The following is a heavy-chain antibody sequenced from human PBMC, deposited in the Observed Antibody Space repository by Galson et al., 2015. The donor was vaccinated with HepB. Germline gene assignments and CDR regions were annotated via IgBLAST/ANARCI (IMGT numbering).Heavy chain of an antibody. D-gene: IGHD2-21*01. V-gene: IGHV3-30*18. Sequence: SLRLSCAASGFTFSDFAMHWVRQAPGKGLEWVALLSFDGSHYYYGDSVKGRFSISRDDSKNTLFLQMNSLRGEDTATYYCAKDEGLFRLDVWGLGTTVTVSS. J-gene: IGHJ6*02. CDR1: GFTFSDFA. CDR3: AKDEGLFRLDV. CDR2: LSFDGSHY.